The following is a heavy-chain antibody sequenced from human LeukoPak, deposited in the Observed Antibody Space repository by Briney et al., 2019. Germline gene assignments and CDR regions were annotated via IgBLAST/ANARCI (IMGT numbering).Heavy chain of an antibody. Sequence: SDTLSLTCTVSGGSISSYYWSWIRQPAGKGLEWIGRIYTSGSTNDNPSLKSRVTMSVDTSKTQYSLKLSSVTAADTAVYYCAISSGSYSYGAFDIWGQGTMVTVSS. CDR1: GGSISSYY. J-gene: IGHJ3*02. V-gene: IGHV4-4*07. D-gene: IGHD1-26*01. CDR2: IYTSGST. CDR3: AISSGSYSYGAFDI.